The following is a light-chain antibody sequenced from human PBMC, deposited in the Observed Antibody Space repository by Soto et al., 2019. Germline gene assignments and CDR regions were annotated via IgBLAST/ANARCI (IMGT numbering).Light chain of an antibody. J-gene: IGKJ2*01. CDR1: QSINSE. CDR2: GAS. V-gene: IGKV3-15*01. CDR3: QQGHNLPLT. Sequence: EIVMTQSPATLSLSPGERAALSCRASQSINSELAWYQQKPGQPPRLLIYGASTRATGVPARFTGSESGSEFTLTISGLQSEDFAVYYCQQGHNLPLTFGQGTRPEI.